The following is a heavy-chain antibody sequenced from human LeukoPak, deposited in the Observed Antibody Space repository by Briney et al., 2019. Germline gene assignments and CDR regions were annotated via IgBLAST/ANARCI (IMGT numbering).Heavy chain of an antibody. CDR2: ISYDGSNK. CDR1: GFTFSSYG. V-gene: IGHV3-30*19. Sequence: PGGSLRLSCAASGFTFSSYGMHWVRQAPGKGLEWVAVISYDGSNKYYADSVKGRFTISRDNSKNTLYLQMNSLRAEDTAVYYCARDALIAARPLEAFDIWGQGTMVTVSS. CDR3: ARDALIAARPLEAFDI. J-gene: IGHJ3*02. D-gene: IGHD6-6*01.